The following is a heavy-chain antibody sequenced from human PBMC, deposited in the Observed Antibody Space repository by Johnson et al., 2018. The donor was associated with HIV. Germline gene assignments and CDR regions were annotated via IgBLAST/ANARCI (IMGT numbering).Heavy chain of an antibody. CDR3: ARVGVSGYDLAAFDI. CDR2: LSYDGINQ. V-gene: IGHV3-30-3*01. CDR1: GFTFSTYA. D-gene: IGHD5-12*01. Sequence: QVQLVESGGGVVQPGRSLRLSCAASGFTFSTYAIHWVRQAPGKGLEWLALLSYDGINQYYADSVKGRFSISRDNSRNTLYLQMSSLRPEDTAVYFCARVGVSGYDLAAFDIWGQGTMVTVSS. J-gene: IGHJ3*02.